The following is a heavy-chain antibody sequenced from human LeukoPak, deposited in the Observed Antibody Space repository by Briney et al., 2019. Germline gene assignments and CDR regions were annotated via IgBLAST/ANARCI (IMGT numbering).Heavy chain of an antibody. CDR3: ARVGTGYCSGGRCSNWFDP. CDR1: GYTFTGYY. D-gene: IGHD2-15*01. CDR2: INPNSGGT. J-gene: IGHJ5*02. Sequence: GASVKVSCKASGYTFTGYYMHWVRQAPGQGLEWMGRINPNSGGTNYAQKFQGRVTMTRDTSISTAYMELSRLRSDDTAVYYCARVGTGYCSGGRCSNWFDPWGQGTLVTVSS. V-gene: IGHV1-2*06.